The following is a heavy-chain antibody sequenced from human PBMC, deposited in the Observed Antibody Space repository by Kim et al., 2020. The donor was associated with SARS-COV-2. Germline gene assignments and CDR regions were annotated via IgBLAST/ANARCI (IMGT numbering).Heavy chain of an antibody. V-gene: IGHV1-18*01. CDR3: ARDSGRITMVRGVISQLQH. Sequence: ASVKVSCKASGYTFTSYGISWVRQAPGQGLEWMGWISAYNGNTNYAQKLQGRVTMTTDTSTSTAYMELRSLRSDDTAVYYCARDSGRITMVRGVISQLQHWGQGTLVTVSS. D-gene: IGHD3-10*01. CDR2: ISAYNGNT. J-gene: IGHJ1*01. CDR1: GYTFTSYG.